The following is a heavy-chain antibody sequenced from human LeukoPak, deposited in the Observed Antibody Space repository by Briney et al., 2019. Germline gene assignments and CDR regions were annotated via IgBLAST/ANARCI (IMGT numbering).Heavy chain of an antibody. CDR2: ISGDGGST. Sequence: GGSLRLSCAASGFTFDDYAMHWVRQAPGKGLEWVSLISGDGGSTYYADSVKGRFTISRDNSKDSLYLQMNSLRTEDTALYYCAKDSDGGWLREYYFDYWGQGTLVTVSS. D-gene: IGHD5-12*01. CDR1: GFTFDDYA. J-gene: IGHJ4*02. CDR3: AKDSDGGWLREYYFDY. V-gene: IGHV3-43*02.